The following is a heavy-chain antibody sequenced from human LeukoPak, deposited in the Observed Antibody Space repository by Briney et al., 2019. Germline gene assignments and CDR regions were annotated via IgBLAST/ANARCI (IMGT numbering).Heavy chain of an antibody. CDR1: GFTLSSYA. V-gene: IGHV3-23*01. CDR2: ISFTGGNT. D-gene: IGHD3-3*01. Sequence: GGSLRLSCAASGFTLSSYAMSWVRQAPGKGLEWVSAISFTGGNTYLADSVKGRFTISRDNSKNALYLQMNSLRADDTAVYYCARDFWSGYLRFWGQGTLVTVSS. J-gene: IGHJ4*02. CDR3: ARDFWSGYLRF.